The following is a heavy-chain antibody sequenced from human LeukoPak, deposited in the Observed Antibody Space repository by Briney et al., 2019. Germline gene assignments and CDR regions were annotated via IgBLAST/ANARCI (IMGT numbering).Heavy chain of an antibody. CDR1: GFTFSSYW. CDR3: AREVPAATYYYYYYGMDV. V-gene: IGHV3-74*01. CDR2: ITSDGSST. D-gene: IGHD2-2*01. Sequence: PGGSLRLSCAASGFTFSSYWMHWVRQAPGKGLVWVSRITSDGSSTSYADSVKGRFTISRDNAKNTLYLQMNSLRAEDTAVYYCAREVPAATYYYYYYGMDVWGQGTTVTVSS. J-gene: IGHJ6*02.